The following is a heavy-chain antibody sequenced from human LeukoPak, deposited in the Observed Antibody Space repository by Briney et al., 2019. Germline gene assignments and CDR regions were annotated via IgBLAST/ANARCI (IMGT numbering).Heavy chain of an antibody. CDR3: AKASSYGSGIYDFDY. Sequence: GGCLRLSCAASGFTFNSIAMNWVRHAPEKGLEWVSGISASGGNTYYADSVKGRFNVSRDNSNNTLYVQMNSLRAEDTAVYYCAKASSYGSGIYDFDYWGEGTLVSVPS. V-gene: IGHV3-23*01. D-gene: IGHD3-10*01. CDR1: GFTFNSIA. J-gene: IGHJ4*02. CDR2: ISASGGNT.